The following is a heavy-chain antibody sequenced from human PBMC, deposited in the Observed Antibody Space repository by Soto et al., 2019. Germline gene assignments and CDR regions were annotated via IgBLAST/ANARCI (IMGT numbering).Heavy chain of an antibody. J-gene: IGHJ3*02. CDR3: ARASPMEWELLRSPDAFDI. V-gene: IGHV4-59*01. Sequence: SETLSLTCTVSGGSISSYYWSWIRQPPGKGLEWIGYIYYSGSTNYNPSLKSRVTISVDTSKNQFSLKLSSVTAADTAVYYCARASPMEWELLRSPDAFDIWGQGTMVTVSS. D-gene: IGHD1-26*01. CDR2: IYYSGST. CDR1: GGSISSYY.